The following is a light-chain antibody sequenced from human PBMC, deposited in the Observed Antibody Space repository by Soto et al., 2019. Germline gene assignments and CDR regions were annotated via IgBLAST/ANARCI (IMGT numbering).Light chain of an antibody. CDR2: EDS. CDR1: SSDVGSYNL. V-gene: IGLV2-23*01. J-gene: IGLJ1*01. CDR3: SSYAGSSTFYV. Sequence: QSALTQPASLSGSPGQSITISCTGTSSDVGSYNLVSWYQQHPGKAPKLMIYEDSKRPSGISHRFSGSKSGNTASLTISGLQAEDEADYYCSSYAGSSTFYVFGIGTKLTVL.